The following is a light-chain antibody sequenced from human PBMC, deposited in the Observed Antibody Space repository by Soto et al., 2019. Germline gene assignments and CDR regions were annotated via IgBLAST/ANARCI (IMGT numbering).Light chain of an antibody. CDR1: SSDVGGYTY. CDR3: SSYTTSITHVV. Sequence: QSALTQPASVSGSPGQSITISCTGTSSDVGGYTYVSWYQQHPGKVPKLLVYHVDARPPGVSNRFSGSKSGNTASLTISGLPADDEADYYCSSYTTSITHVVFGGGTKLTVL. CDR2: HVD. V-gene: IGLV2-14*03. J-gene: IGLJ2*01.